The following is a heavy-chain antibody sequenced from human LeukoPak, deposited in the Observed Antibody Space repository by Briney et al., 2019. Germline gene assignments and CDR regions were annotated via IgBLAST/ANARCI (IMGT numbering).Heavy chain of an antibody. J-gene: IGHJ4*02. CDR1: GFTFSNSA. D-gene: IGHD6-6*01. CDR2: LSSGGGST. V-gene: IGHV3-23*01. CDR3: ATSPLAARPRLDY. Sequence: PGGSLRLSCAASGFTFSNSAMSWVRQAPGKGPEWVSCLSSGGGSTYYADSVKGRFTISRDNSKNTLYLQMSSLRAEDTAVYYCATSPLAARPRLDYWGQGTLVTVSS.